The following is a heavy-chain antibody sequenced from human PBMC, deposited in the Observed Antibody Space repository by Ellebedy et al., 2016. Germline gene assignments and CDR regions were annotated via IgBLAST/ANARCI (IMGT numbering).Heavy chain of an antibody. CDR1: GFTVSDNY. V-gene: IGHV3-53*01. Sequence: GESLKISCAVSGFTVSDNYMSWVRQAPGKGLEWVATLYRTGSTFYPDSAKGRFTISRDYSKNTLYLQMNSLRVEDTAVYYCAGDSRGITALGTSLHYWGQGTLVIVSS. D-gene: IGHD6-13*01. CDR2: LYRTGST. CDR3: AGDSRGITALGTSLHY. J-gene: IGHJ4*02.